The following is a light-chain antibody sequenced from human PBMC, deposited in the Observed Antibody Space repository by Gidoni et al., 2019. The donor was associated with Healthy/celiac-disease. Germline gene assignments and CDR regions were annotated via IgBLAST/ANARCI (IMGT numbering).Light chain of an antibody. CDR3: MQALQTPT. J-gene: IGKJ1*01. V-gene: IGKV2-28*01. CDR1: QSLLHRNGYSY. CDR2: LGS. Sequence: DIVMTQSPLSLPVTPGEPASISCRSSQSLLHRNGYSYLDWYLQKPGQSPQILIYLGSNRASGVPDRFSGSGSGTDFTLKISRVEAEDVGVYYCMQALQTPTFGQGTKLEIK.